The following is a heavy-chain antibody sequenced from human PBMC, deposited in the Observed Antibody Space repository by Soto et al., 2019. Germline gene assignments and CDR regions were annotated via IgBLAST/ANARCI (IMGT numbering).Heavy chain of an antibody. Sequence: PGESLKISCKGSGYIFPSNWIGWVRQMPGKGLEWMGVIYPADSDTRYSPSFQGQVTISVDKSVSTAYLHWSSLKASDTAMYYCPRSASYCSRTSCHFNSWGQGTPVTVSS. D-gene: IGHD2-2*01. CDR1: GYIFPSNW. V-gene: IGHV5-51*01. CDR3: PRSASYCSRTSCHFNS. J-gene: IGHJ5*01. CDR2: IYPADSDT.